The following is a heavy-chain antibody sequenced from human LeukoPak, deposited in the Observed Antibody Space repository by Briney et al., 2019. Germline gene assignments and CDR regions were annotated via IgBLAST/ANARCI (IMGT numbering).Heavy chain of an antibody. CDR2: INWNGGST. J-gene: IGHJ4*02. CDR3: ARDYCSSTSCYFFDY. D-gene: IGHD2-2*01. V-gene: IGHV3-20*04. Sequence: GGSLRHXCAASGFTFDDYGMSWVRQAPGKGLESVSGINWNGGSTGYADSVKGRFTISRDNAKNSLYLQMNSLRAEDTALYYCARDYCSSTSCYFFDYWGQGTLVTVSS. CDR1: GFTFDDYG.